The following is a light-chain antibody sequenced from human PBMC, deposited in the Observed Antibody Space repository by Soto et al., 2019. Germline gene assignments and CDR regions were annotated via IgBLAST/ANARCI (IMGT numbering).Light chain of an antibody. CDR1: QSVSSN. V-gene: IGKV3D-15*01. J-gene: IGKJ4*01. Sequence: ETVMTQSPGTLSVSPGESATLSCGTSQSVSSNLAWYQQKPGQAPRLLIYGAFTRATGIPARFSGSGSGTEFTLTISYLRPEDSAVYFCQQYHDWVTFGGGTKVDIK. CDR3: QQYHDWVT. CDR2: GAF.